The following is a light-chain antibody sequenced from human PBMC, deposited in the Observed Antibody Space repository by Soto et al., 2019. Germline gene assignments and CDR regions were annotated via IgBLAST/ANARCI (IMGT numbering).Light chain of an antibody. CDR1: QSVSSY. J-gene: IGKJ1*01. Sequence: ENVLTQSPATLSLSPGERATLSCRASQSVSSYLAWYQQKPGQAPRLLIYDTSNRATGIPARFSGSGSGTDFTLTISSLETEDFAVYYCQQRSNWPPMWTFGQGTKVEIK. V-gene: IGKV3-11*01. CDR3: QQRSNWPPMWT. CDR2: DTS.